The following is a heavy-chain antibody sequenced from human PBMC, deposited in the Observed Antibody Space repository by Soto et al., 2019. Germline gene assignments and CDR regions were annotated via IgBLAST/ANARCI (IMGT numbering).Heavy chain of an antibody. D-gene: IGHD3-22*01. CDR1: GFTFSSYA. V-gene: IGHV3-30-3*01. CDR3: ARNEGYDIGLYGMDV. Sequence: PGGSLRLSCAASGFTFSSYAMHWVRQAPGKGLEWVAVISYDGSNKYYADSVKGRFTISRDNSKNTLYLQMNSLRAEDTAVYYCARNEGYDIGLYGMDVWGQGTTVTVSS. CDR2: ISYDGSNK. J-gene: IGHJ6*02.